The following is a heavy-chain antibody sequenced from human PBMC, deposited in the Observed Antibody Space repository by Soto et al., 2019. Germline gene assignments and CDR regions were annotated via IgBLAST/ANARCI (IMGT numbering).Heavy chain of an antibody. CDR3: ARTRAGLELAPDDY. D-gene: IGHD1-7*01. CDR1: GGTFSSYA. CDR2: IIPIFGTA. V-gene: IGHV1-69*13. Sequence: SVKVSCKASGGTFSSYAISWVRQAPGQGLEWMGGIIPIFGTANYAQKFQGRVTITADESTSTAYMELSSLRSEDTAVYYCARTRAGLELAPDDYWGQGTLVTVSS. J-gene: IGHJ4*02.